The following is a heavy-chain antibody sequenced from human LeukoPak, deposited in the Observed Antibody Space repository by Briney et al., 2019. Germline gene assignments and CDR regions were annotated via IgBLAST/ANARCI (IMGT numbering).Heavy chain of an antibody. J-gene: IGHJ4*02. CDR2: ISYDGSNK. Sequence: GGSLRLSCAASGFTFSSYGMHWVRQAPGKGLEWVAVISYDGSNKYYADSVKGRFTISRDNSKNTLYLQMYSLRAEDTAVYYCARAGSQSHVDAAMGFCNYWGQGTLVTVSS. D-gene: IGHD5-18*01. CDR3: ARAGSQSHVDAAMGFCNY. CDR1: GFTFSSYG. V-gene: IGHV3-30*03.